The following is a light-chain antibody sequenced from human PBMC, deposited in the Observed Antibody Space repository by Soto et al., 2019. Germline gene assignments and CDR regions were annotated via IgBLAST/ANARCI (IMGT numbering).Light chain of an antibody. J-gene: IGKJ4*01. CDR1: QSVSSY. CDR3: QQRSNWPLT. CDR2: DAS. V-gene: IGKV3-11*01. Sequence: EIVLTQSPATLSLSPGERATLSCRASQSVSSYLAWYQQKPGQAPRLLIYDASNRATGIPARFSGSGSGTDFTLTTSSLEPEDRAVYYCQQRSNWPLTFGGGTKVEIK.